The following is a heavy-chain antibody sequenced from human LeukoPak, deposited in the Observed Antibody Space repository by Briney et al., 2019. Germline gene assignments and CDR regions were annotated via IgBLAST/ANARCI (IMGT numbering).Heavy chain of an antibody. CDR3: ARDLTTVADYYGMDV. CDR1: GFTFSSYS. Sequence: GGSLRLSCAASGFTFSSYSMNWVRQAPGKGLEWVSSVSSSSSYIYYADSVKGRFTISRDNAKNSLYLQMNSLRAEDTAVYYCARDLTTVADYYGMDVWGQGTTVTVSS. V-gene: IGHV3-21*01. CDR2: VSSSSSYI. J-gene: IGHJ6*02. D-gene: IGHD4-23*01.